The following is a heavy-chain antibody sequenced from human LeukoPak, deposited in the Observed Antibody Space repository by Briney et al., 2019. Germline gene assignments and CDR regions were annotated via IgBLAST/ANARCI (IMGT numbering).Heavy chain of an antibody. J-gene: IGHJ4*02. Sequence: GGSLRLSCAASGFTFSNAWVSWVRQAPGKGLEWVGRIKSKTDGGTTDYAAPMKGRFTISRDDSKNTLYLQMNSLKTEDTAVYYCTTRPKGQWLVNFDYWGQGTLVTVSS. V-gene: IGHV3-15*01. CDR3: TTRPKGQWLVNFDY. D-gene: IGHD6-19*01. CDR2: IKSKTDGGTT. CDR1: GFTFSNAW.